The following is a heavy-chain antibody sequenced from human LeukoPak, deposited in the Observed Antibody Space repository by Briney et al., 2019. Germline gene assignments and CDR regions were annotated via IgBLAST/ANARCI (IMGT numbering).Heavy chain of an antibody. J-gene: IGHJ6*02. CDR3: ARVMVRGVYYYYGMDV. V-gene: IGHV4-59*01. D-gene: IGHD3-10*01. CDR1: GGSISSYY. CDR2: IYYSGST. Sequence: KASETLSLTCTVSGGSISSYYWSWIRQPPGKGLEWIGYIYYSGSTNYNPSLKSRVTISVDTSKNQFSLKLSSVTAADTAVYYCARVMVRGVYYYYGMDVWGQGTTVTVSS.